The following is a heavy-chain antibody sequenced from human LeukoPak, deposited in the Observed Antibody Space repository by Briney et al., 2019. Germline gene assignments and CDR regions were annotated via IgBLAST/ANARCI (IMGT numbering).Heavy chain of an antibody. CDR1: GYTFTGDF. CDR3: ARGNIATRRGENWFDP. Sequence: GGSVKVSCKASGYTFTGDFIHWVRQAPAQGLEWMGWINSDSGGTNYARKFQGRVTMTRDTSISTAYMELSSLRSDDTAVFYCARGNIATRRGENWFDPWGQGTLVTVSS. CDR2: INSDSGGT. J-gene: IGHJ5*02. D-gene: IGHD6-6*01. V-gene: IGHV1-2*02.